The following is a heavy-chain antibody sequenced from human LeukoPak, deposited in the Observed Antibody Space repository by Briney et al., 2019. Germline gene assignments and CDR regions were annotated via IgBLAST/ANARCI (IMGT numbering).Heavy chain of an antibody. CDR3: ARLSTYTSSIDS. V-gene: IGHV4-39*02. D-gene: IGHD2-2*01. CDR1: GVSISSSSYY. CDR2: IYYSGST. Sequence: SETLSLTCTVSGVSISSSSYYWGWIRQPPGKGLDWIGTIYYSGSTHYNPSLKSRVTISVDTSKNHFSLKLSSVTAADTTVYYCARLSTYTSSIDSWGQGTLVTVSS. J-gene: IGHJ4*02.